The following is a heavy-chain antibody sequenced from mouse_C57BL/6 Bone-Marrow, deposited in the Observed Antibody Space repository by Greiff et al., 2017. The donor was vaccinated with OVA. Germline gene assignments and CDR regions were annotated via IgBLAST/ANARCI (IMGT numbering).Heavy chain of an antibody. CDR3: TYIVTTGY. Sequence: VNVVESGAELVRPGASVTLSCKASGYTFTDYEMHWVKQTPVHGLEWIGAIDPETGCTAYNQKFKGKAILTADKSSSTAYMELRSLTSEDSAVYYCTYIVTTGYWGQGTTLTVSS. CDR1: GYTFTDYE. J-gene: IGHJ2*01. CDR2: IDPETGCT. D-gene: IGHD2-5*01. V-gene: IGHV1-15*01.